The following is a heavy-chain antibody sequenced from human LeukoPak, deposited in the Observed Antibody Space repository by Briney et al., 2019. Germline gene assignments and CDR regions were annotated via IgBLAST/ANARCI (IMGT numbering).Heavy chain of an antibody. Sequence: SETLSLTCAVCGGSFSGYFWTWIRQPPGKGLEWIGEINHSGSTNYNPSLKSRVTISVDTSRNQFSLKLSSVTAADTTVYYCARGLRRYSKAFPFDYWGQGTLVTVSS. CDR2: INHSGST. CDR1: GGSFSGYF. CDR3: ARGLRRYSKAFPFDY. J-gene: IGHJ4*02. D-gene: IGHD5-18*01. V-gene: IGHV4-34*01.